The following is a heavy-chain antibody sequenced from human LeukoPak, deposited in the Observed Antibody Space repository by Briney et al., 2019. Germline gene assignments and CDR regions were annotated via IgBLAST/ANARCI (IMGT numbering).Heavy chain of an antibody. CDR2: TYYRSKWYN. Sequence: SQTLSLTCAISGDSVSSNSAAWKWIRQSPSRGLEWLGRTYYRSKWYNDYAVSVKSRITINPDTSKNQFSLQLNSVTPEDTAVYYCARSLLGAVAGTIAYFDYWGQGTLVTVSS. V-gene: IGHV6-1*01. CDR3: ARSLLGAVAGTIAYFDY. D-gene: IGHD6-19*01. J-gene: IGHJ4*02. CDR1: GDSVSSNSAA.